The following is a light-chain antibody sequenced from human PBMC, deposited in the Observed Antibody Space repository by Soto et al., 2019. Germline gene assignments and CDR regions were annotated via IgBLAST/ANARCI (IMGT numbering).Light chain of an antibody. Sequence: DIQMTQSPSTLSASVGDRVTITCRASQSISSWLAWYQQEPGKAPKLLIYKASSLESGVPSRFSGSGSGTDFTLTISSLQPEDFATYYCQQANSFPLTFGGGTKVDIK. J-gene: IGKJ4*01. CDR3: QQANSFPLT. CDR2: KAS. CDR1: QSISSW. V-gene: IGKV1-5*03.